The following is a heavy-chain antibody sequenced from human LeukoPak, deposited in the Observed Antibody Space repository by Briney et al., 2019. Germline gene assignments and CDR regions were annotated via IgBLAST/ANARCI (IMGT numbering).Heavy chain of an antibody. Sequence: SETLSLTCTVSGGSISSYYWSWIRQPPGKGLEWIGYIYYSGSTNYNPSLKSRVTISVDTSKNQFSLKLSSVTAADTAVYYCAMSYSSSWYVIWGQGTLVTVSS. D-gene: IGHD6-13*01. J-gene: IGHJ4*02. CDR3: AMSYSSSWYVI. CDR1: GGSISSYY. V-gene: IGHV4-59*08. CDR2: IYYSGST.